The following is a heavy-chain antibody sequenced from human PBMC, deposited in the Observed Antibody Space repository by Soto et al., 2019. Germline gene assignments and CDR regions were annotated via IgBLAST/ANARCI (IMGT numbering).Heavy chain of an antibody. J-gene: IGHJ3*02. D-gene: IGHD2-15*01. CDR1: GFTFRNYD. Sequence: EVQLVESGGGLVQPGGSLRLSCEASGFTFRNYDMHWVRQGTGKGLEWVSGISAAGDPDYADSVEGRFTISRENAQNSFFLQMNSLRSEDTAVYFCTQIVVVAASWTVDIWGQGTTVIVSS. CDR3: TQIVVVAASWTVDI. V-gene: IGHV3-13*05. CDR2: ISAAGDP.